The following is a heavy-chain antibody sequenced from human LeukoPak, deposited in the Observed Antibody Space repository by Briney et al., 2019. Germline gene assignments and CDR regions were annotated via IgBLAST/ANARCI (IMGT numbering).Heavy chain of an antibody. Sequence: PGGSLRLSCAASGFTFSSYGMHWVRQAPGKGLEWVAVISYDGSNKGYADSVKGRFTLSRDNSKNTLYLQMNSLRAEDTAVYYCSKDPYPYYYDKDYYFDYWGQGTLVTVSS. D-gene: IGHD3-22*01. CDR1: GFTFSSYG. CDR3: SKDPYPYYYDKDYYFDY. V-gene: IGHV3-30*18. J-gene: IGHJ4*02. CDR2: ISYDGSNK.